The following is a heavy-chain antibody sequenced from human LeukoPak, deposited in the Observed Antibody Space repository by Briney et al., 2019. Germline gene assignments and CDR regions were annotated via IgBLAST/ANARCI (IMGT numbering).Heavy chain of an antibody. V-gene: IGHV5-51*01. CDR2: IYPDDSDT. D-gene: IGHD6-19*01. J-gene: IGHJ4*02. CDR3: VRQADSSGWYYFDY. Sequence: GESLKISCQGSGYDFTNYWIGWVRQVPGKGLEWMAIIYPDDSDTKYNPSFQSQVTISSDKSFSTAYLQWSSLKASDTAIYYCVRQADSSGWYYFDYWGPGTRVTVTS. CDR1: GYDFTNYW.